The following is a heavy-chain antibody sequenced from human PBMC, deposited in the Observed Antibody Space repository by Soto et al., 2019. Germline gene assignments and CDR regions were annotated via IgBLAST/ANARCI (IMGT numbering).Heavy chain of an antibody. Sequence: QVQLVQSGAEVKKPGSSVKVSCKASGGTFSSYAISWVRQAPGQGLEWMGGIIPIFGTANYAQKFQGRVTITADESTSTAYMELSSLRSEDTAVYYCAGLGYWSGGSCPRGVFDYWGQGTLVTVSS. D-gene: IGHD2-15*01. V-gene: IGHV1-69*01. CDR2: IIPIFGTA. J-gene: IGHJ4*02. CDR1: GGTFSSYA. CDR3: AGLGYWSGGSCPRGVFDY.